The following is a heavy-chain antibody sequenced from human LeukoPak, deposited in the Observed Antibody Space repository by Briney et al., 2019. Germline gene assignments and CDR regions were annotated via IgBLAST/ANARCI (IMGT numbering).Heavy chain of an antibody. CDR3: ARGGGYDSFDY. Sequence: GGSLRLSCAASGFTFDEYGMSWVRQAPGKGLEWVSGSNWNGGGTGYADSVKGRITISRDNAKNSVYLQMNSLRADDTAVYYCARGGGYDSFDYWGQGTQVTVSS. V-gene: IGHV3-20*04. D-gene: IGHD5-12*01. CDR2: SNWNGGGT. CDR1: GFTFDEYG. J-gene: IGHJ4*02.